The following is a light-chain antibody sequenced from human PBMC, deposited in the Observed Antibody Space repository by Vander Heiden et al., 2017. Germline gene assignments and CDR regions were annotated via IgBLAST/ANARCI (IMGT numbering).Light chain of an antibody. CDR2: TNT. J-gene: IGLJ2*01. Sequence: QSVLTQPPSASGTPGPRVTMSCSGSTSNVGSNYVSWYQQLPGTAPKLLIYTNTKRPSGVPDRFSGSKSGTSASLAISGLRSEDEGDYYCAAWDDSLSGVVFGGGTKLTVL. CDR3: AAWDDSLSGVV. V-gene: IGLV1-47*01. CDR1: TSNVGSNY.